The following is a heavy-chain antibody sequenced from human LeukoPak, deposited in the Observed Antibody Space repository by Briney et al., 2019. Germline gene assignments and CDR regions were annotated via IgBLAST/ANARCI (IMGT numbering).Heavy chain of an antibody. CDR2: IYSSGST. Sequence: ASETLSLTCTVSGGSISSYYWSWIRQPPGKGLEWIGYIYSSGSTTYNPSLKSRVTISIDTSRNQFSLNLNSVTAADTAVYYCTRRKGDYWGQGTLVTVSS. V-gene: IGHV4-59*01. J-gene: IGHJ4*02. CDR1: GGSISSYY. CDR3: TRRKGDY.